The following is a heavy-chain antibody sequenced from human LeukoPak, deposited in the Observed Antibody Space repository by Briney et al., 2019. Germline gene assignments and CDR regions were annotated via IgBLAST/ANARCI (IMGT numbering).Heavy chain of an antibody. CDR3: ARQATGALWFGEWHY. CDR2: INHSGTT. Sequence: PSETLSLTCSVYGRSVSGYYWTWIRPTPGKGLEWIGEINHSGTTDYNPSLRSRVTISVDTSKTHFSLKLSSVTAAATAVYYCARQATGALWFGEWHYWGQGTLVTVSS. CDR1: GRSVSGYY. V-gene: IGHV4-34*01. D-gene: IGHD3-10*01. J-gene: IGHJ4*02.